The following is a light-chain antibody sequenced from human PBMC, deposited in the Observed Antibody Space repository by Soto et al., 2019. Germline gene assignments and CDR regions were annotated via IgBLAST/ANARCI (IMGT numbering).Light chain of an antibody. V-gene: IGLV2-23*02. Sequence: QSVLTQPASVSGSPGQSITISCTGTSSDVGSYNLVSWYQQHPGKAPKLMIYEVSKRPSGVSNRFSGSKSGNTASLTISGLQAEDEDDYYWCSYAGSSTYIFGTGTKVTVL. CDR2: EVS. CDR3: CSYAGSSTYI. J-gene: IGLJ1*01. CDR1: SSDVGSYNL.